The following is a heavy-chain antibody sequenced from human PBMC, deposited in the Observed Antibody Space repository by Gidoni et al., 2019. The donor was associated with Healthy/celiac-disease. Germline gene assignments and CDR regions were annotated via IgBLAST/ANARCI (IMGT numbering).Heavy chain of an antibody. CDR1: GYRFTSYW. CDR2: IYPGDSDT. CDR3: ARVAYCGGDCYRYWYFDL. J-gene: IGHJ2*01. Sequence: EVQLVQSGAEVKKPGESLKLSCKGSGYRFTSYWIGWVRQMPGKGLEWMGIIYPGDSDTRYSPSFQGQVTISADKSISTAYLQWSSLKASDTAMYYCARVAYCGGDCYRYWYFDLWGRGTLVTVSS. V-gene: IGHV5-51*03. D-gene: IGHD2-21*01.